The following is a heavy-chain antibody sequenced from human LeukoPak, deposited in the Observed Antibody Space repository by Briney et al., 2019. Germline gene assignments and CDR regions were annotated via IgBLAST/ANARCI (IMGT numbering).Heavy chain of an antibody. D-gene: IGHD6-13*01. CDR3: ARAKQQLDY. Sequence: SETLSLTCTVSGGSISSSSYYWGWIRQPPGKGLEWIGSIYYSGSTYYNPSLKSRVTISVDTSKNQFSLKLSSVTAADTAVYYCARAKQQLDYWGQGTLVTVSS. CDR2: IYYSGST. V-gene: IGHV4-39*07. CDR1: GGSISSSSYY. J-gene: IGHJ4*02.